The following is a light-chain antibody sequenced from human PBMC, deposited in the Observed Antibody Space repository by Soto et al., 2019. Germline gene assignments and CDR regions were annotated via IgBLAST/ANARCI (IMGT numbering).Light chain of an antibody. Sequence: EIVLTQSPGTLSLSPGERATLSCRAIHSVSSSHSARSQHKPGQAPRLLIYGASSRATGIPDRFSGGGSGTDFTSTISRLEHDDLAVYYCQQYGSSPLTFGGGIKVEIK. CDR1: HSVSSSH. CDR2: GAS. CDR3: QQYGSSPLT. J-gene: IGKJ4*01. V-gene: IGKV3-20*01.